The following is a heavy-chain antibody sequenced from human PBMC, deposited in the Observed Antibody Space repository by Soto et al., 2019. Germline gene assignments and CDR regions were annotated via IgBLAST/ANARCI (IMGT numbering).Heavy chain of an antibody. D-gene: IGHD3-10*01. CDR3: ARRESSYYGMDV. CDR1: GYRFTNYW. Sequence: PGEPLKISCKSSGYRFTNYWIGWVRQMPGKGLEWMGIIYPSDSDTRYSPSFQGQVTISADKSINTAYLQWSSLKASDTAMYYCARRESSYYGMDVWGQGTTVTVSS. CDR2: IYPSDSDT. V-gene: IGHV5-51*01. J-gene: IGHJ6*02.